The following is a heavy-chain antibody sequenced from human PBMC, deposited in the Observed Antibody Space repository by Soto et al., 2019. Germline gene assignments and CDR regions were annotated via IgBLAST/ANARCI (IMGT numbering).Heavy chain of an antibody. Sequence: EVQLVESGGGLVQPGGSLRLSCAASGFTFSSYAMHWVRQAPGKGLEYVSAISSNGGSTYYANSVKGRFTISRDNSKNTLYLQMGSLRAEDMAVYYCARDICGYSAWNYFDYWGQGTLVTVSS. CDR3: ARDICGYSAWNYFDY. J-gene: IGHJ4*02. D-gene: IGHD2-21*01. V-gene: IGHV3-64*01. CDR1: GFTFSSYA. CDR2: ISSNGGST.